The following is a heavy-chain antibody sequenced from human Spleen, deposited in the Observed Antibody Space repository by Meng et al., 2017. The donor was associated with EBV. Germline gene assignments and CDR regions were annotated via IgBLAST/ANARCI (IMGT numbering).Heavy chain of an antibody. Sequence: QLQLQESDSGLVKPSQPLSLTCAVSGDSISSGGDSWSWIRQPPGKGLEWIGYIYHSGNAYYNPSLKSRVTISLDRSKNQFSLKLSSVTAADTAVYYCARHSTDYAGFDIWGQGTMVTVSS. CDR2: IYHSGNA. CDR1: GDSISSGGDS. D-gene: IGHD4-17*01. CDR3: ARHSTDYAGFDI. J-gene: IGHJ3*02. V-gene: IGHV4-30-2*01.